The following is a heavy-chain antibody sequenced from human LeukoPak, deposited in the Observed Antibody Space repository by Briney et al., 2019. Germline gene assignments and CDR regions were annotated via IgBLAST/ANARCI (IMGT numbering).Heavy chain of an antibody. D-gene: IGHD3/OR15-3a*01. Sequence: SETLSLTYTVSGGSISSSSYYWGWIRQPPGKGLEWIGSIYYSGSTYYNPSLKSRVTISVDTSKNQFSLKLSSVTAADTAVYYCARDSSGRTGGTPLGGFDPWGQGTLVTVSS. CDR3: ARDSSGRTGGTPLGGFDP. J-gene: IGHJ5*02. V-gene: IGHV4-39*07. CDR1: GGSISSSSYY. CDR2: IYYSGST.